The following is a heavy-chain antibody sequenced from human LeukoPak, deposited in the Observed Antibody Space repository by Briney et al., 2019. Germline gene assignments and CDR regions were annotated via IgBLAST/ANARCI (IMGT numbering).Heavy chain of an antibody. CDR3: ATALLWFGELSQSDY. D-gene: IGHD3-10*01. J-gene: IGHJ4*02. CDR2: IKRETDGGTA. V-gene: IGHV3-15*01. CDR1: GFTFSGSA. Sequence: PGGSLRLSCAASGFTFSGSALHWVRQASGKGLEWVGRIKRETDGGTADYAAPVKGRFTISRDDSKNTLYLQMNSLKTEDTAVYYCATALLWFGELSQSDYWGQGTLVTVSS.